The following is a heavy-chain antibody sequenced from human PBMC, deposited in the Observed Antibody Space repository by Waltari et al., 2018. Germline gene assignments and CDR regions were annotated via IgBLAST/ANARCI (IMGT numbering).Heavy chain of an antibody. Sequence: EVQLVESGGGLLQPGVSLRLSCAASGFTFSGRWMSWVRQAPGKGPEWVANINQDGSGKFYVDSVNGRFTISRDNAKSSLFLQMGGLRADDTAVYYCARGAGWLADHWGQGTVVTVSS. D-gene: IGHD6-19*01. J-gene: IGHJ5*02. CDR1: GFTFSGRW. V-gene: IGHV3-7*01. CDR3: ARGAGWLADH. CDR2: INQDGSGK.